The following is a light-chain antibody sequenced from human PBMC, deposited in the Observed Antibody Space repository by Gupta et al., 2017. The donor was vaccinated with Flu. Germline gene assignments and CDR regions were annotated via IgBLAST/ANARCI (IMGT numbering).Light chain of an antibody. CDR1: QSGSTN. CDR3: QQDNNRPLT. J-gene: IGKJ4*01. V-gene: IGKV3-15*01. Sequence: PATLSGSPGEGATLSCRASQSGSTNLAGYQQKPGQAPRLLIFGAFTRATGIPARFSGSGSGTEFTLTISSLQSEDFAIYYCQQDNNRPLTFGGGTKVEIK. CDR2: GAF.